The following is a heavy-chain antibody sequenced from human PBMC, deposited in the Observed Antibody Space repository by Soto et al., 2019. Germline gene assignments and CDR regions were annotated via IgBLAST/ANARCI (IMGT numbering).Heavy chain of an antibody. Sequence: QLQLQESGPGLVKPSETLSLTCTVSGGSISSSSYYWGWIRQPPGKGLEWIGSIYYSGSTYYNPSLKSRVTISVDTSKNQFSLKLSSVTAADTAVYYCARHPPRGSGSPWWFDPWGQGTLDTVSS. CDR1: GGSISSSSYY. CDR3: ARHPPRGSGSPWWFDP. CDR2: IYYSGST. V-gene: IGHV4-39*01. D-gene: IGHD3-10*01. J-gene: IGHJ5*02.